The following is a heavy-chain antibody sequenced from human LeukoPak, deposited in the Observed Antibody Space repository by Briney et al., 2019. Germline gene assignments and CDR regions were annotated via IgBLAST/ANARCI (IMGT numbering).Heavy chain of an antibody. CDR2: INPNSGGT. V-gene: IGHV1-2*02. CDR3: AREGSVGDILTSNWFDP. J-gene: IGHJ5*02. CDR1: GYTFTGYY. D-gene: IGHD3-9*01. Sequence: ASVKVSCKASGYTFTGYYMHWVRQAPGQGLEWMGWINPNSGGTNYAQKFQGRVTMTRDTSISTAYMELSRLRSDDTAVYYCAREGSVGDILTSNWFDPWGQGTLVTVSS.